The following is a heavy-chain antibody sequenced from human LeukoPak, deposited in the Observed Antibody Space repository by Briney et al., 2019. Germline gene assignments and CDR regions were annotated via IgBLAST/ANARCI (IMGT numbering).Heavy chain of an antibody. Sequence: GGSLRLSCATSGFTFSGSAIHWVRQASGKGLEWVGRIRSKANSYATTDVASVRGRFSISRDDSKNTAYLQMNSLKTEDTAVYYCTRPSYDSSGSGVVYWGQGTLVTVSS. J-gene: IGHJ4*02. CDR2: IRSKANSYAT. CDR1: GFTFSGSA. CDR3: TRPSYDSSGSGVVY. V-gene: IGHV3-73*01. D-gene: IGHD3-22*01.